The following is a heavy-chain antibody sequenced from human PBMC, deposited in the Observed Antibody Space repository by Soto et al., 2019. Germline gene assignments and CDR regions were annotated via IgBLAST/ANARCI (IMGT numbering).Heavy chain of an antibody. CDR1: GGSISYYR. V-gene: IGHV4-4*07. CDR3: GREGGETWDYEAS. J-gene: IGHJ5*02. D-gene: IGHD1-7*01. CDR2: INNYGNN. Sequence: SETLSLTCTVSGGSISYYRRSWIRQPAGKGLEWIGRINNYGNNRYNPALKSRVTVSADTTRNQFFLTLRSVRAADAAVYDCGREGGETWDYEASWGQGTPVTVSS.